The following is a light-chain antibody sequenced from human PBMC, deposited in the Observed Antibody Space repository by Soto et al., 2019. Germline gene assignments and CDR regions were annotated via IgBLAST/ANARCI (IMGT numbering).Light chain of an antibody. Sequence: QLVLTQPPSASGTPGQRVTISCSGSSSNIGSNYVYWYQQLPGTAPKLLIYRNNQRPSGVPDRFSGSKSGTSASLAISGLRSEDEADYYCAAWDDSQSGPKWVCGGGTKRTV. CDR1: SSNIGSNY. J-gene: IGLJ3*02. V-gene: IGLV1-47*01. CDR2: RNN. CDR3: AAWDDSQSGPKWV.